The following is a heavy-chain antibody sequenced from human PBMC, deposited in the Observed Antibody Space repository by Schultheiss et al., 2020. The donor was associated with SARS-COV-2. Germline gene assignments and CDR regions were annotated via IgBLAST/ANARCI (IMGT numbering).Heavy chain of an antibody. CDR2: ISWNSGSI. CDR3: AKGELWY. V-gene: IGHV3-9*01. D-gene: IGHD2-21*01. J-gene: IGHJ4*02. CDR1: GFTFDDYA. Sequence: GGSLRLSCAASGFTFDDYAMHWVRQAPGKGLEWVSGISWNSGSIGYADSVKGRFTISRDNAKNSLYLQTNSLRAEDTALYYCAKGELWYWGQGTLVTVSS.